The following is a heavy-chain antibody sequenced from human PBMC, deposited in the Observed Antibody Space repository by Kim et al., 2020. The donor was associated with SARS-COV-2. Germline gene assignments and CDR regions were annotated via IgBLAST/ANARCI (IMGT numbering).Heavy chain of an antibody. D-gene: IGHD5-12*01. J-gene: IGHJ6*02. CDR2: ISTRGESI. CDR3: ARRGTGYNASGV. Sequence: GGSLRLSCAASGLSFSDSYMNWVRQAPGKGLEWLSFISTRGESIFYADSVEGRFTISRDNANNSLYLQMNNLRAEDTAVYYGARRGTGYNASGVWG. V-gene: IGHV3-11*01. CDR1: GLSFSDSY.